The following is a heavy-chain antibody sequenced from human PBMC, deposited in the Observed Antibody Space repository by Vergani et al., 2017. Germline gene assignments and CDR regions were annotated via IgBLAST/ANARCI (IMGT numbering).Heavy chain of an antibody. J-gene: IGHJ4*02. V-gene: IGHV3-7*03. CDR3: ARGISGTYDY. Sequence: EVQLLESGGGLVQPGGSLRLSCAASGFTFSHYWMSWVRQAPGKGLEWVANIEPDGSGKYYLDSVEGRFTFSRDNAKNSLYLKMNSLRAEDTAVYYCARGISGTYDYWGQGTLVTVSS. D-gene: IGHD1-26*01. CDR2: IEPDGSGK. CDR1: GFTFSHYW.